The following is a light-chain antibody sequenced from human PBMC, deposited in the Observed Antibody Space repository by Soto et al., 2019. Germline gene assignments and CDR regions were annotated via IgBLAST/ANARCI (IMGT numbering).Light chain of an antibody. CDR2: DAS. V-gene: IGKV3-11*01. J-gene: IGKJ1*01. Sequence: EIVLTQSPATLSLSPGERATLSCRASQSISSSLAWYQQKPGQTPRLLIHDASNRATGIPARFSGSGSGTDVTLTISSLEPEDFAVYYWQQRSNWPPWTFGQGTKVEIK. CDR3: QQRSNWPPWT. CDR1: QSISSS.